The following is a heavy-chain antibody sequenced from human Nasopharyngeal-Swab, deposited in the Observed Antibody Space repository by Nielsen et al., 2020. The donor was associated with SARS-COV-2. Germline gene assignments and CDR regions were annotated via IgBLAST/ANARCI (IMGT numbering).Heavy chain of an antibody. J-gene: IGHJ4*02. CDR2: INHRGNT. CDR3: VRLYYDLLTGYFSVGGNFDY. Sequence: SETLSLTCNVSGFSIISNHYWGWIRQSPGKRLEWIATINHRGNTYYNPSLESRVTISADTSKDHFFLRVTPVTAADTAVYYCVRLYYDLLTGYFSVGGNFDYWGPGTLVTVSS. V-gene: IGHV4-38-2*02. D-gene: IGHD3-9*01. CDR1: GFSIISNHY.